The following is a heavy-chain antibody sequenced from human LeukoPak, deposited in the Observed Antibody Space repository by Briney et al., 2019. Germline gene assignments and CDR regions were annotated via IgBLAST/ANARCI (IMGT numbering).Heavy chain of an antibody. D-gene: IGHD3-22*01. CDR2: IYHSGST. V-gene: IGHV4-38-2*02. Sequence: SETLSLTCTVSGYSISSGYYWGWIRPPPGKGLEWIGSIYHSGSTYYNPSLKSRVTISVDTSKNQFSLKLSSVTAADTAVYYCARDQDYYDTVDYWGQGTLVTVSS. CDR3: ARDQDYYDTVDY. CDR1: GYSISSGYY. J-gene: IGHJ4*02.